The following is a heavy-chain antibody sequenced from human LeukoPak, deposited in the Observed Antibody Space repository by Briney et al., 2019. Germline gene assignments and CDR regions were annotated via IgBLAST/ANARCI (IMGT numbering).Heavy chain of an antibody. J-gene: IGHJ4*02. CDR2: IYPGDSDT. CDR1: GYTFNSYW. Sequence: GESLKISCKGSGYTFNSYWIGWVRQMPGKGLEWMGIIYPGDSDTRYSPSFQGQVTISADKSISTAYLQWSSLKASDTAMYYCARQVVATTRIYYFDYWGQGTLVTVSS. D-gene: IGHD5-12*01. V-gene: IGHV5-51*01. CDR3: ARQVVATTRIYYFDY.